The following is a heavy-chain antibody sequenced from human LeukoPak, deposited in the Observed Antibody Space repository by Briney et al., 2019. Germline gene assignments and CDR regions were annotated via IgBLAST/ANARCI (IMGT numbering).Heavy chain of an antibody. CDR3: ARLVRGSVGAFDI. Sequence: SQTLSLTCTVSGGSISSYYWSWIRQPPGKGLEWIGYIYYSGRTNYNPSLKSRVTISVDTSKNQFSLKLSSVTAADTAVYYCARLVRGSVGAFDIWGQGTMVTVSS. CDR1: GGSISSYY. D-gene: IGHD1-26*01. CDR2: IYYSGRT. V-gene: IGHV4-59*08. J-gene: IGHJ3*02.